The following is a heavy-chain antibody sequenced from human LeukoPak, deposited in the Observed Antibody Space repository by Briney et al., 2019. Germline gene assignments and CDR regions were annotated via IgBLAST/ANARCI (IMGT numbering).Heavy chain of an antibody. Sequence: SVKVSCKASGGTFSSYAISWVRQAPGQGLEWMGGIIPIFGTANYAQKFQGRVTITTDESTSTAYMELSSLRSEDTAVYYCARDSGRYYDSSGYYYTPFDYWGQGTLVTVSS. CDR1: GGTFSSYA. CDR3: ARDSGRYYDSSGYYYTPFDY. CDR2: IIPIFGTA. V-gene: IGHV1-69*05. J-gene: IGHJ4*02. D-gene: IGHD3-22*01.